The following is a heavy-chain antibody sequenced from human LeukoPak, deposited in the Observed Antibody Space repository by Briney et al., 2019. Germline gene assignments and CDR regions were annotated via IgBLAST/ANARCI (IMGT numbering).Heavy chain of an antibody. CDR3: ARLVVVAAGNWFDP. J-gene: IGHJ5*02. CDR2: IYYSGST. CDR1: GGSISSSSYY. Sequence: SETLSLTCTVSGGSISSSSYYWGWIRQPPGKGLEWIGSIYYSGSTYYNPSLKSRVTISVDTSKNQFPLKLSSVTAADTAVYYCARLVVVAAGNWFDPWGQGTLVTVSS. V-gene: IGHV4-39*01. D-gene: IGHD2-15*01.